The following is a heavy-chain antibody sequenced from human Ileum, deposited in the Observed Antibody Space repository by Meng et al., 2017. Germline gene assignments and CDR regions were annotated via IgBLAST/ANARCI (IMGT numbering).Heavy chain of an antibody. CDR3: ARGVGDIRIGFDY. Sequence: QERLEEAGGGLGSQPGTLRLTCEAAVASVINTNGCDWLRQAPGRGLEWIGEIHHGGRTKSIASLQSRATTLLRENKNQFSLTLSSVSAADTAVYYCARGVGDIRIGFDYWGQGSLVTVSS. J-gene: IGHJ4*02. V-gene: IGHV4-4*03. CDR1: VASVINTNG. CDR2: IHHGGRT. D-gene: IGHD5-12*01.